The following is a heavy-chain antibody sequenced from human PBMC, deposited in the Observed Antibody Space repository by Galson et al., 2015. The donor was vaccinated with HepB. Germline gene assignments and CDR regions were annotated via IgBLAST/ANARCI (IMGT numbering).Heavy chain of an antibody. CDR1: GGSFSGYY. CDR3: ASFGRYGSGSYYNVPWFDP. Sequence: ETLSLTCAVYGGSFSGYYWSWIRQPPGKGLEWIGEINHSGSTNYNPSLKSRVTISVDTSKNQFSLKLSSVTAADTAVYYCASFGRYGSGSYYNVPWFDPWGQGTLVTVSS. CDR2: INHSGST. J-gene: IGHJ5*02. V-gene: IGHV4-34*01. D-gene: IGHD3-10*01.